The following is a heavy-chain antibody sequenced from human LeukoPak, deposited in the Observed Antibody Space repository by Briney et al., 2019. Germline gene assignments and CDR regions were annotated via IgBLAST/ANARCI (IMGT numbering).Heavy chain of an antibody. Sequence: PGGSLRLSCAAAGFTFSSYAMSWVRQAPGKGLEWVSAISGSGGSTYYADSVKGRFTISRDNSKNTLYLQMNSLRAEDTAVYYCANLNRGWYRGVDSWGQGTLVTVSS. CDR2: ISGSGGST. V-gene: IGHV3-23*01. D-gene: IGHD6-19*01. CDR3: ANLNRGWYRGVDS. J-gene: IGHJ4*02. CDR1: GFTFSSYA.